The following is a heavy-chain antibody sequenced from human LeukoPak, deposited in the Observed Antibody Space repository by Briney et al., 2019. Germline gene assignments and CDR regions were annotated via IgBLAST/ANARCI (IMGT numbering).Heavy chain of an antibody. CDR1: GGSISSSNW. CDR3: ARGRYQLLRGYSYGYSRDFDY. Sequence: PSGTLSLTCAVSGGSISSSNWWSWVRQPPGQGLEWIGEIYHSGSTNYNPSLKSRVTISVDKSKNQFSLKLSSVTAADTAVYYCARGRYQLLRGYSYGYSRDFDYWGQGTLVTVSS. V-gene: IGHV4-4*02. J-gene: IGHJ4*02. CDR2: IYHSGST. D-gene: IGHD5-18*01.